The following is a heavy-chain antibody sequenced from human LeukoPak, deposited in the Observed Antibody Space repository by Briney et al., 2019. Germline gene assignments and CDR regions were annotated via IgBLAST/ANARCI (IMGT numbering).Heavy chain of an antibody. CDR1: GFTVSSNY. CDR2: ISSSSSYI. Sequence: GGSLRLSCAASGFTVSSNYMSWVRQAPGKGLEWVSSISSSSSYIYYADSVKGRFTISRDNAKNSLYLQMNSLRAEDTAVYYCARDPYCSGGSCYAEYFQHWGQGTLVTVSS. J-gene: IGHJ1*01. V-gene: IGHV3-21*01. CDR3: ARDPYCSGGSCYAEYFQH. D-gene: IGHD2-15*01.